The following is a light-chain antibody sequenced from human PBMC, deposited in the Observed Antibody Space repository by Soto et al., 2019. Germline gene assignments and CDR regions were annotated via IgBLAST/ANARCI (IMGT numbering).Light chain of an antibody. CDR2: GAS. J-gene: IGKJ1*01. CDR3: QLYGSSWT. V-gene: IGKV3-20*01. Sequence: EIVLTQSPGTLSLSPGERATLSCRASQSVSSSYLAWYQQKPGQAPRLLIYGASSRATGIPDRFSGSGSGTDFTLTISRLEPEDCAVYYCQLYGSSWTFGQGTKVDIK. CDR1: QSVSSSY.